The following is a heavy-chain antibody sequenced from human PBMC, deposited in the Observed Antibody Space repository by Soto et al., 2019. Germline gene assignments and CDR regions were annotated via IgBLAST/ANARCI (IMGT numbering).Heavy chain of an antibody. CDR3: ARSVYSGYDQVPYYYGMDV. V-gene: IGHV1-3*01. CDR2: INGGNGNT. D-gene: IGHD5-12*01. Sequence: ASVKVSCKASGYTFSSYGMRWVRQAPGQRLEWMGWINGGNGNTKYSQKFQGRVTITRDTSASTAYMELSSLRSEDTAVYYCARSVYSGYDQVPYYYGMDVWGQGTTVTVSS. J-gene: IGHJ6*02. CDR1: GYTFSSYG.